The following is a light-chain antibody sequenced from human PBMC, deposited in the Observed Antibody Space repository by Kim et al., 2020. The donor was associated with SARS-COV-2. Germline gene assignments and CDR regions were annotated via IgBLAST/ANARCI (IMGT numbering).Light chain of an antibody. J-gene: IGKJ1*01. Sequence: ASVGDRVTITCRASQDISNYLAWFQLKPGKAPKLLVYAASALQPGVPSRFSGSGSGTDFTLTVTSLQPEDVATYYCQKCDSAPWTFGQGTKVDIK. CDR3: QKCDSAPWT. CDR2: AAS. CDR1: QDISNY. V-gene: IGKV1-27*01.